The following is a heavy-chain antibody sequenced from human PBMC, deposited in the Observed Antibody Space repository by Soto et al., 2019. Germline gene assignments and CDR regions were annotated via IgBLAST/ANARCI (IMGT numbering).Heavy chain of an antibody. CDR1: GYSFTNYW. CDR3: ARGRSRYCSSTSCYVYYYYGMDV. CDR2: IYPGDSDT. V-gene: IGHV5-51*01. D-gene: IGHD2-2*01. J-gene: IGHJ6*02. Sequence: GESLKISCKGSGYSFTNYWIGWVRQMPGKGLEWMGIIYPGDSDTKYSPSFQGQVTISADKSISTAYLQWSSLKASDTAMYYCARGRSRYCSSTSCYVYYYYGMDVWGQGTTVTVSS.